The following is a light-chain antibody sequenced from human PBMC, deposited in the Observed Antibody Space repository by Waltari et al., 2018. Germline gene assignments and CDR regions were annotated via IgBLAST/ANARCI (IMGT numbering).Light chain of an antibody. CDR2: DDT. J-gene: IGLJ2*01. CDR3: QVWDSGSHHVL. CDR1: DIASKS. V-gene: IGLV3-21*02. Sequence: SYVLTQPPSVSVAPGQTARITCGGNDIASKSVHWNQQKPGQAPVVVVYDDTDRPSGIPGRFPGSNSGNTATLIISRVEAGDEADYYCQVWDSGSHHVLFGGGTKLTVL.